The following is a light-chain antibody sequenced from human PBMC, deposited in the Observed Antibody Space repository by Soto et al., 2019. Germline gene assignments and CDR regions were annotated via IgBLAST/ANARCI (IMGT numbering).Light chain of an antibody. Sequence: QSALTQPASLSGSPGQSVTISCSGTTSDFVNYNYVSWYQHHPGKAPQLILFEVSNRPSGVSSRVSGCKSGNTASLIISGLQGEDEAYYYCSSYTVSTDVVFGGGTKLTVL. CDR2: EVS. CDR1: TSDFVNYNY. V-gene: IGLV2-14*01. CDR3: SSYTVSTDVV. J-gene: IGLJ2*01.